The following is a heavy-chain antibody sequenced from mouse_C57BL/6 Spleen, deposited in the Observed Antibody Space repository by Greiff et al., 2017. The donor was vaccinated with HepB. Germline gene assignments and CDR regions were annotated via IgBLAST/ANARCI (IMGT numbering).Heavy chain of an antibody. D-gene: IGHD2-3*01. CDR2: ISYDGSN. CDR3: ARDGYYVHWYFDV. J-gene: IGHJ1*03. Sequence: DVKLQESGPGLVKPSQSLSLTCSVTGYSITSGYYWNWIRQFPGNKLEWMGYISYDGSNNYNPSLKNRISITRDTSKNQFFLKLNSVTTEDTATYYCARDGYYVHWYFDVWGTGTTVTVSS. CDR1: GYSITSGYY. V-gene: IGHV3-6*01.